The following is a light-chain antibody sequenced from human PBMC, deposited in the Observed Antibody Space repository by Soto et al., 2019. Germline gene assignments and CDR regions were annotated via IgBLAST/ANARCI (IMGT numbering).Light chain of an antibody. Sequence: QSVLTQPASVSGSPGQSITISCTGTSSDVGSYKFVSWYQQYPGKAPKLMIYEGSKRPSGVSDRFSGSKSGNTASLTISGLQAEDEADSFCRSYAGGSNVFGAGTKVTVL. CDR3: RSYAGGSNV. CDR2: EGS. V-gene: IGLV2-23*03. J-gene: IGLJ1*01. CDR1: SSDVGSYKF.